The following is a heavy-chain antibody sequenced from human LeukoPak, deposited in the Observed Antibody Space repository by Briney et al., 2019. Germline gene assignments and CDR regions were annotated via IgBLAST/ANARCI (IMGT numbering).Heavy chain of an antibody. J-gene: IGHJ6*02. CDR3: AREVASTRGYYGMDV. CDR2: ISAYNGNT. CDR1: GYTFTNYG. D-gene: IGHD5-12*01. Sequence: ASVKVSCKASGYTFTNYGISWVRQAPGQGLEWMGWISAYNGNTNYAQKLQGRVTMTTDTSTSTAYMELRSLRSDDTAVYYCAREVASTRGYYGMDVWGQGTTVTVSS. V-gene: IGHV1-18*01.